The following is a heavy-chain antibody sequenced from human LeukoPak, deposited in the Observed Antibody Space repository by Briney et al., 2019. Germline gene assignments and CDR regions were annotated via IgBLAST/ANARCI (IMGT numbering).Heavy chain of an antibody. CDR2: FDPEDGET. CDR3: ATVVGATSDYYYYYGMDV. J-gene: IGHJ6*02. D-gene: IGHD1-26*01. V-gene: IGHV1-24*01. CDR1: GYTLTELS. Sequence: ASVKVSCKVSGYTLTELSMHWVRQAPGKGLEWMGGFDPEDGETIYAQKFQGRVTMTEDTSTDTAYMELSSLRSEDTAVYYCATVVGATSDYYYYYGMDVWGQGTTATVSS.